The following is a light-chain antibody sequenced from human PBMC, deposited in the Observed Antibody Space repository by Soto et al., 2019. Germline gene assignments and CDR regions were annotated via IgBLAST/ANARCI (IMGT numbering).Light chain of an antibody. CDR1: QSISTW. V-gene: IGKV1-5*03. J-gene: IGKJ2*02. Sequence: DIQMTQSPSTLSTSEGDRVTITCRASQSISTWLAWYQHKPGKAPKLLIYQASSLEGGVPSRFSGSGSGTEFTLTISSLQPDDFATYYCQQYITYSRTFGQGTRVETK. CDR3: QQYITYSRT. CDR2: QAS.